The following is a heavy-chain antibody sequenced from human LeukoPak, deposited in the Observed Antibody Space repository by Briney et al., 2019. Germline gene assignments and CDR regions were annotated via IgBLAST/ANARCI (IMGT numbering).Heavy chain of an antibody. V-gene: IGHV3-53*01. D-gene: IGHD6-13*01. CDR3: ARGTLSAAIDI. CDR1: GFTVSSNY. Sequence: GGSLRLSCAASGFTVSSNYMSWVRQAPGKGLEWVSVIYSGGSTYYADSVKGRFTISRDNSKNTLYLQMNSLRAEDTAVYYRARGTLSAAIDIWGQGTMVTVSS. J-gene: IGHJ3*02. CDR2: IYSGGST.